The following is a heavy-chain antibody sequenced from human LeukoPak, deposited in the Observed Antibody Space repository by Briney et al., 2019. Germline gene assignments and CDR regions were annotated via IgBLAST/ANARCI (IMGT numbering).Heavy chain of an antibody. D-gene: IGHD3-10*01. CDR1: GFTFSSYS. CDR3: ARSYYGSGSYYPFDY. CDR2: ISSSSSTI. Sequence: GGSLRLSCAASGFTFSSYSMNWVRQAPGKGLEWVSYISSSSSTIYYADSVKGRLTISRDNAKNSLYLQMNSLRAEDTAVYYCARSYYGSGSYYPFDYWGQGTLVTVSS. V-gene: IGHV3-48*01. J-gene: IGHJ4*02.